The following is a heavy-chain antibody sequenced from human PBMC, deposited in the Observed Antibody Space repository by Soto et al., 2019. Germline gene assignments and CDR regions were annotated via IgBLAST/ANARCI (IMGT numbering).Heavy chain of an antibody. Sequence: GGSLRLSCAASGFTFSSYAMSWFRQAPGKGLEWVSAISGSGGSTYYADSVKGRFTISRDNSKNTLYLQMNSLRAEDTAVYYCAKALGIMITFGGAADYWGQGTLVTVSS. J-gene: IGHJ4*02. V-gene: IGHV3-23*01. D-gene: IGHD3-16*01. CDR3: AKALGIMITFGGAADY. CDR1: GFTFSSYA. CDR2: ISGSGGST.